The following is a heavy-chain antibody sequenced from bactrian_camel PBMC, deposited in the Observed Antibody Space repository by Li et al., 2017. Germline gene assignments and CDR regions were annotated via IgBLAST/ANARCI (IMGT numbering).Heavy chain of an antibody. CDR1: GYRYSTYC. V-gene: IGHV3S53*01. CDR3: AAGSWVAGSLDEHDCVH. CDR2: IDSDGRT. J-gene: IGHJ4*01. Sequence: VQLVESGGGSVQAGESLRLSCVVSGYRYSTYCMGWFRQVPGNEREPLASIDSDGRTSVADSVKGQFTISVDNAKNPVMVYLKMPTLKPDDTAMYYCAAGSWVAGSLDEHDCVHWGQGTQVTVS. D-gene: IGHD6*01.